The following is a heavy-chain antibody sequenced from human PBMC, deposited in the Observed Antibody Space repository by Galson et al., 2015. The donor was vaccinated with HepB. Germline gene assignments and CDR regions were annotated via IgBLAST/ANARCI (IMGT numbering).Heavy chain of an antibody. V-gene: IGHV3-23*01. CDR1: GFTFSSYA. CDR2: ISGSGGST. CDR3: AKVPGYSYGYEITFGGVRYYFDY. D-gene: IGHD3-16*01. J-gene: IGHJ4*02. Sequence: SLRLSCAASGFTFSSYAMGWVRQAPGKGLEWVSAISGSGGSTYYADSVKGRFTISRDNSKNTLYLQMNSLRAEDTAVYYCAKVPGYSYGYEITFGGVRYYFDYWGQGTLVTVSS.